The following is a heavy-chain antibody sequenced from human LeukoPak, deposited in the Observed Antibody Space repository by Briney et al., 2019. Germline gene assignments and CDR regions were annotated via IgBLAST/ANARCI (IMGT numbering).Heavy chain of an antibody. CDR2: IYHSGST. Sequence: SETLSLTCTVSGYSISSGYYWGWIRQPPGKGLEWIGSIYHSGSTYYNPSLKSRVTMSVDTSKNQFSLKLSSVTAADTAVYYCARGQKYGSGSYYNFDYWGQGTLVTVSS. J-gene: IGHJ4*02. D-gene: IGHD3-10*01. CDR1: GYSISSGYY. CDR3: ARGQKYGSGSYYNFDY. V-gene: IGHV4-38-2*02.